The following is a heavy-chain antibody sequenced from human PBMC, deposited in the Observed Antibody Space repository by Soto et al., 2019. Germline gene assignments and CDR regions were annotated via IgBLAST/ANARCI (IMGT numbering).Heavy chain of an antibody. V-gene: IGHV1-18*01. J-gene: IGHJ4*02. Sequence: QVQLVQSGADVKKPGASVKVSCKASGYTFTSYGLSWVRQAPGQGLEWMAWISASNGNTNSAQKFQDRVTMTTDTSTRTAYIELRSLTSDDTAVYYCARARGYSFGYGDYWGQGTLVTVSS. D-gene: IGHD5-12*01. CDR3: ARARGYSFGYGDY. CDR1: GYTFTSYG. CDR2: ISASNGNT.